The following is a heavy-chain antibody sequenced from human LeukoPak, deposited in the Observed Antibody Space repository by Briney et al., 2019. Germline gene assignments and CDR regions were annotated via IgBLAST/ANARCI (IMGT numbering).Heavy chain of an antibody. J-gene: IGHJ5*02. CDR2: IFYSAST. Sequence: SETLSLTCTVCGGSISSFYWSWSGQPPGNGLEWIGYIFYSASTNYNHSLRSQATISEETSRDQFSLKRSSVSAADTAVYYCARDARTPRAYYHDSSGYSNWFDPWGQGTLVTVSS. V-gene: IGHV4-59*01. CDR1: GGSISSFY. D-gene: IGHD3-22*01. CDR3: ARDARTPRAYYHDSSGYSNWFDP.